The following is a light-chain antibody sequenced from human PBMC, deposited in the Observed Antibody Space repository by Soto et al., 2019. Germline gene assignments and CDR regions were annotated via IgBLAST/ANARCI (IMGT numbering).Light chain of an antibody. CDR3: AAWDGSLNGHV. J-gene: IGLJ1*01. V-gene: IGLV1-44*01. Sequence: QPVLTQPPSASGTPGQRVTISCSGSSSNIGSNTVHWYQQLPGTAPKLLIYSNSQRPSGVPDRFSGSKSGTSASLAISGLQSEDEADYYCAAWDGSLNGHVFGTGTKVTVL. CDR2: SNS. CDR1: SSNIGSNT.